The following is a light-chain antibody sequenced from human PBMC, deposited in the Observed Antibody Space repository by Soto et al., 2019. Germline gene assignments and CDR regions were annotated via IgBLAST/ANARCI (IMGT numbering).Light chain of an antibody. J-gene: IGKJ2*02. V-gene: IGKV4-1*01. CDR2: WAS. CDR3: QQYYVPPCT. Sequence: DLVMTPSPDSLAVSLGERATINCKSNQSVLYNSNSKTFLAWYQQKPGPPPKLLLYWASTRESGVPDRFSGSGSGADFTLTLSNLQAEDVAVYYCQQYYVPPCTFGQGTKLVSK. CDR1: QSVLYNSNSKTF.